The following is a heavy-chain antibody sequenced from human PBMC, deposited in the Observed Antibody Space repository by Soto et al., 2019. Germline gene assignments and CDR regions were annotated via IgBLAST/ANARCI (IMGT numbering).Heavy chain of an antibody. CDR1: GYTFTSYG. CDR3: ARDGYYYDSVRNRYGMDV. D-gene: IGHD3-10*01. J-gene: IGHJ6*02. Sequence: VKVSCKASGYTFTSYGISWVRQAPGQGLEWMGGITPIFGPANYAQKFQCRVTMTRDTSTSTAYMELSSLRSEDTAVYYCARDGYYYDSVRNRYGMDVWGQGTTVTVSS. CDR2: ITPIFGPA. V-gene: IGHV1-69*05.